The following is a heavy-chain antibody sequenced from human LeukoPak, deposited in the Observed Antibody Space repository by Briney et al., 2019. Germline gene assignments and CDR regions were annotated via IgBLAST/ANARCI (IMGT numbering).Heavy chain of an antibody. CDR2: ISGSGGST. Sequence: PGGSLRLSCAASGFTFSSYAMSWVRQAPGKGLEWVSAISGSGGSTYYADSVKGRFTISRDNSKNTLYLRMNSLRAEDTAVYYCAKVPLAAAGEIYDYWGQGTLVTVSS. V-gene: IGHV3-23*01. J-gene: IGHJ4*02. CDR3: AKVPLAAAGEIYDY. D-gene: IGHD6-13*01. CDR1: GFTFSSYA.